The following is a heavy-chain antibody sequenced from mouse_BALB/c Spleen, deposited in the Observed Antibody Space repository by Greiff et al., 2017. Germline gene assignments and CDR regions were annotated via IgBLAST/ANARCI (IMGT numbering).Heavy chain of an antibody. V-gene: IGHV2-2*02. CDR2: IWSGGST. J-gene: IGHJ4*01. CDR3: ASPYGTNYAMDY. Sequence: VKLMESGPGLVQPSQSLSITCTVSGFSLTSYGVHWVRQSPGKGLEWLGVIWSGGSTDYNAAFISRLSISKDNSKSQVFFKMNSLQANDTAIYYCASPYGTNYAMDYWGQGTSVTVSS. CDR1: GFSLTSYG. D-gene: IGHD2-1*01.